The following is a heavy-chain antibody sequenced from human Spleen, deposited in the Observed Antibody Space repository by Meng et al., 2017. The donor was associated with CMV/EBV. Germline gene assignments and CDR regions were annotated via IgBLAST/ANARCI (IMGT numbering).Heavy chain of an antibody. D-gene: IGHD6-6*01. CDR1: GITFSSYG. V-gene: IGHV3-33*06. J-gene: IGHJ3*02. CDR3: AKDRDSSSGHDAFDI. Sequence: SGITFSSYGMHWVRQAPGKGLEWVAIIWYDGNNKYYGDSVKGRFTISRDNSTNTLYLQMNSLRAEDTAVYYCAKDRDSSSGHDAFDIWGQGTMVTVSS. CDR2: IWYDGNNK.